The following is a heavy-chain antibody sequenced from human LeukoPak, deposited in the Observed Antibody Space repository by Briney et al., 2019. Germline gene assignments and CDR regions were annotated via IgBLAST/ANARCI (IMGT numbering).Heavy chain of an antibody. CDR3: AKLGKTENHYGSGRFSYYYYMDV. Sequence: GGSLRLSCAASGFTFSNYGMRWVRQAPGKGLEWVASIRSDGINKYHADSVKGRFTISRDNSKNTLYLQMNSLRAEDTAVYYCAKLGKTENHYGSGRFSYYYYMDVWGKGTTVTISS. CDR1: GFTFSNYG. CDR2: IRSDGINK. J-gene: IGHJ6*03. V-gene: IGHV3-30*02. D-gene: IGHD3-10*01.